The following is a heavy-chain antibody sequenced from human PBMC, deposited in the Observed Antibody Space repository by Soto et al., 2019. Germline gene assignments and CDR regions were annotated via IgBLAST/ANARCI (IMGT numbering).Heavy chain of an antibody. CDR3: VRQWQVPYFDY. V-gene: IGHV1-18*01. J-gene: IGHJ4*02. Sequence: QVQLVQSGAEVKKPGASVKVSCKASGYTFTSYGISWVRQAPGQGLEWMGWISAYNGNTNYAQKLQGRVTMTTDTSTSTAYMELRCPSSDDTARYYCVRQWQVPYFDYWGQGTLVTVSS. CDR2: ISAYNGNT. CDR1: GYTFTSYG. D-gene: IGHD6-19*01.